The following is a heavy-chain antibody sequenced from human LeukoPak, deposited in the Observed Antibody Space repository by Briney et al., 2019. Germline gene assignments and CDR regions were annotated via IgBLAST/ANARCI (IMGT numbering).Heavy chain of an antibody. D-gene: IGHD2-15*01. J-gene: IGHJ4*02. Sequence: SGPALLKPTQTLTLTCTFSGFSLRASGMRVGWIRQPPGKALEWLSRIDWDDDIFYSTSLKTSLTISKYTSKNSEALSMTNMHPEDTTTFYCVRTLGYCSGGRCSRPGYFYYWGQGTLVTVSS. CDR2: IDWDDDI. CDR1: GFSLRASGMR. CDR3: VRTLGYCSGGRCSRPGYFYY. V-gene: IGHV2-70*04.